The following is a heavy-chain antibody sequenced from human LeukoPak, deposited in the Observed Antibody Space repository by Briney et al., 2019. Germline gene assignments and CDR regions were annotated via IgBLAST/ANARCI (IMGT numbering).Heavy chain of an antibody. D-gene: IGHD2-2*01. CDR2: INSDGTNT. J-gene: IGHJ4*02. CDR1: GFTFSNYW. V-gene: IGHV3-74*01. CDR3: ARVRYCSSSSCYVYFEY. Sequence: GGSLRLSCAASGFTFSNYWMHWVRQVPGKGLVWVSHINSDGTNTDYADSVKGRFTISRDNAKNTLYLQMNSLRAGDTAVYYCARVRYCSSSSCYVYFEYWGQGTLVTVSS.